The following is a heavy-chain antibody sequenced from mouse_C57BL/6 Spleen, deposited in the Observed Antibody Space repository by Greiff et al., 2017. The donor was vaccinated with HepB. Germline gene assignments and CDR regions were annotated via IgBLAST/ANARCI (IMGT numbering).Heavy chain of an antibody. V-gene: IGHV1-54*01. J-gene: IGHJ1*03. CDR1: GYAFTNYL. CDR3: ARYALYFDV. CDR2: INPGSGGT. Sequence: VQLQQSGAELVRPGTSVKVSCKASGYAFTNYLIEWVKQRPGQGLEWIGVINPGSGGTNYNEKFKGKATLTADKSSSTAYMQLSSLTSEDSAVYFCARYALYFDVWGTGTTVTVSS.